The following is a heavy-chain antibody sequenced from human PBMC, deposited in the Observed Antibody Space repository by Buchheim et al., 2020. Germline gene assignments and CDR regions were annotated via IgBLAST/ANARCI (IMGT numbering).Heavy chain of an antibody. V-gene: IGHV3-23*04. CDR3: AKGSRGYTNYYFDY. J-gene: IGHJ4*02. CDR2: ISGRGATT. Sequence: EVQLVDSGGGLVQPGESLRLSCAASGFSFSGYAMSWVRRAPGKGLEWVSSISGRGATTFNADSVKGRFTISRANSQNMLYLQMNSLRAEDTAVYFCAKGSRGYTNYYFDYWGQGT. D-gene: IGHD4-11*01. CDR1: GFSFSGYA.